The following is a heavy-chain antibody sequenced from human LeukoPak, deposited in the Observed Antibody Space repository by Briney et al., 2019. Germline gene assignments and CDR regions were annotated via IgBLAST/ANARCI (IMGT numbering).Heavy chain of an antibody. V-gene: IGHV1-2*02. Sequence: ASVKVSCKASGYTFTGYYMHWARQAPGQGLEWMGWINPNSGGTNYAQKFQGRVTMTRDTSISTAYMELSRLRSDDTAVYYCARAGIAVAGTLHGMDVWGQGTTVTVSS. J-gene: IGHJ6*02. CDR3: ARAGIAVAGTLHGMDV. D-gene: IGHD6-19*01. CDR1: GYTFTGYY. CDR2: INPNSGGT.